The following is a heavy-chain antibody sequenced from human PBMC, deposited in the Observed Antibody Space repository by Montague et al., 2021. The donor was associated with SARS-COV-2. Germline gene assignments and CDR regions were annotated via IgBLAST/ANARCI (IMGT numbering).Heavy chain of an antibody. CDR2: VCCIGRA. CDR1: LHCGVGEF. J-gene: IGHJ4*02. D-gene: IGHD2-2*01. Sequence: SETLSLTCAVALHCGVGEFRSRTEQHPSELQSYRGLVCCIGRAKYNPSLRSRVTISIDTPKNQFSLKLRSVTAADTAVYFCARAQTTCFIANCVNYFDYWGQGALVTVSS. CDR3: ARAQTTCFIANCVNYFDY. V-gene: IGHV4-59*02.